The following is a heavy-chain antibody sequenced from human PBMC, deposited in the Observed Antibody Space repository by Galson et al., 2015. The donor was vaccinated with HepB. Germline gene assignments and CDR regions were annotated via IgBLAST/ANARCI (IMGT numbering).Heavy chain of an antibody. Sequence: SLRLSCAASGFTFSSYGMHWVRQAPGKGLEWVAVISYDGRNKYFIDSVKGRFSISRDNSKNTLYLQMNSLRVEDSVVYYCAKDWEDKVWGSYRPYFDYWGQGTLVTVSS. D-gene: IGHD3-16*02. CDR3: AKDWEDKVWGSYRPYFDY. CDR1: GFTFSSYG. J-gene: IGHJ4*02. V-gene: IGHV3-30*18. CDR2: ISYDGRNK.